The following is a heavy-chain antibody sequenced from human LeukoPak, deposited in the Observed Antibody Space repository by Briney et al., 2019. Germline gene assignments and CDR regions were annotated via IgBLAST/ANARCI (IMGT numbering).Heavy chain of an antibody. CDR3: ARDLVAAAGTHYFDY. CDR2: IYYSGST. V-gene: IGHV4-30-4*08. CDR1: GGSISSGDYY. Sequence: SQTLSLTCTVSGGSISSGDYYWSWIRQPPGKGLEWIGYIYYSGSTYYNPSLKSRVTISVDTSKNQFSLKLSSVTAADTAVYYCARDLVAAAGTHYFDYWGQGTLVTVSS. J-gene: IGHJ4*02. D-gene: IGHD6-13*01.